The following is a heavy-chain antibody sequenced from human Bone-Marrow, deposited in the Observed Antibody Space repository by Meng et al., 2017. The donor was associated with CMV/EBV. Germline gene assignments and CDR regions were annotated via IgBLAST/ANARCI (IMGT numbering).Heavy chain of an antibody. Sequence: GSLRLSCTVSGGSISSNSYYWGWIRQPPGKGLEWIGSIYYSGSTNYNPSLKSRVTISVETSKNQFSLKLSYVTAADTAVYYWARGLRGQYYYGSGTNLDYWGKGTLVTVSS. J-gene: IGHJ4*02. D-gene: IGHD3-10*01. CDR3: ARGLRGQYYYGSGTNLDY. V-gene: IGHV4-39*07. CDR2: IYYSGST. CDR1: GGSISSNSYY.